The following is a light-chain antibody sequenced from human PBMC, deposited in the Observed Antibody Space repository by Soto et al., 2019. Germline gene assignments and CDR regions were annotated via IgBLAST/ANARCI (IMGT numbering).Light chain of an antibody. CDR2: DAS. Sequence: EIVLTQSPAILSLSPGERPTLSCRASQSVYSYLAWYQQKPGQAPRLLIYDASNRATGIPVRFSGSGSGTDFTLTISSLEPGDFAVYYCQQRRLWPLPFGGGPEVEIK. J-gene: IGKJ4*01. CDR1: QSVYSY. V-gene: IGKV3-11*01. CDR3: QQRRLWPLP.